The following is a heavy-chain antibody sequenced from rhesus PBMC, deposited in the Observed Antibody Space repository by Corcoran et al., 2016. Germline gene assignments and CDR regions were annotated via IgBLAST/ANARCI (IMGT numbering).Heavy chain of an antibody. CDR2: IYGVSGRT. Sequence: QVQLQESGPGLLKPSETLSLTCAVSGGSISSYYWSWLRQSPGKGLEWVGYIYGVSGRTNYNPSLKSRVTISTDTSKNQVSLKLSSVTAADTAVYYCAKYGYSYAYDYWGQGVLVTVSS. D-gene: IGHD5-36*01. CDR3: AKYGYSYAYDY. CDR1: GGSISSYY. J-gene: IGHJ4*01. V-gene: IGHV4-165*01.